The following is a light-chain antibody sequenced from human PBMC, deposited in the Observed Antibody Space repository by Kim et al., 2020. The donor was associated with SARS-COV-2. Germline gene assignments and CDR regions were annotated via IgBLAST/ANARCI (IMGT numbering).Light chain of an antibody. CDR1: RLKSYY. Sequence: ALGKTVRITSHGDRLKSYYATEYQQKPGQAPVVVIYTKYNRPSGIPDRFSGSSSGDTASLTITGAQAEDEADYYCYSRDSSGNYLLFGGGTQLTVL. V-gene: IGLV3-19*01. CDR2: TKY. CDR3: YSRDSSGNYLL. J-gene: IGLJ2*01.